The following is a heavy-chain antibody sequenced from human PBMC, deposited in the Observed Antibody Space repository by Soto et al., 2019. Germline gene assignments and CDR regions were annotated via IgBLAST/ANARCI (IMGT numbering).Heavy chain of an antibody. V-gene: IGHV4-34*01. CDR1: GGSFNSNY. CDR2: VYYTGST. J-gene: IGHJ4*02. CDR3: ASARWDY. Sequence: QVQLLQWGAGLLKPSETLSLTCAVSGGSFNSNYWSWLRQPPGKGLEWIGEVYYTGSTNYNPSLKSRVTISADTSQKQFSLKLTSVTAADTARYYCASARWDYWGQGTLVTVSS.